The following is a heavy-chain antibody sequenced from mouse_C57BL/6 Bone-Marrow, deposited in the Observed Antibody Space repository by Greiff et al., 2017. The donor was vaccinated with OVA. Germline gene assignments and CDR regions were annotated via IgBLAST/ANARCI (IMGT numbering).Heavy chain of an antibody. CDR3: TLLLFAY. D-gene: IGHD1-1*01. V-gene: IGHV14-4*01. CDR1: GFTITDYY. Sequence: VQLQQSGAELVRPGASVKLSCTASGFTITDYYMHWVKQRPEQGLEWIGWIDPENGDTEYASKFQGKATITADTSSNTAYLQLSSLTSEDTAVYYCTLLLFAYWGQGTLVTVSA. CDR2: IDPENGDT. J-gene: IGHJ3*01.